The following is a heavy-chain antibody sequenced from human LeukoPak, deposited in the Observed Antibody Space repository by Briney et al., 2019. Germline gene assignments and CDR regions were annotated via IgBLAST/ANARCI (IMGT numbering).Heavy chain of an antibody. CDR2: IYYSGST. CDR1: GGSTSSSSYS. CDR3: ARHYYDILTGYLYYFDY. J-gene: IGHJ4*02. D-gene: IGHD3-9*01. Sequence: SETLSLTCKVSGGSTSSSSYSWGWIRQPPGKGLEWIGSIYYSGSTYFNPSLKSRVTISGETSKNQFSPKLTSVTAADTAVYFCARHYYDILTGYLYYFDYWGQGILVTVSS. V-gene: IGHV4-39*01.